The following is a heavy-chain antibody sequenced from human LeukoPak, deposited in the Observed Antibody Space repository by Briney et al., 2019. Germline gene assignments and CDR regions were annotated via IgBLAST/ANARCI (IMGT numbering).Heavy chain of an antibody. CDR2: INPSGGPA. Sequence: ASVKVSCKASGYTFTRYHIHWVRQAPGQGLEWMGVINPSGGPATYAQKFQGRVTLTRDTSTTTVYMEVNSLRSDDTAVYYCAREAIFGVVREYYFDLRGQGTLVTVS. CDR1: GYTFTRYH. J-gene: IGHJ4*02. D-gene: IGHD3-3*01. V-gene: IGHV1-46*01. CDR3: AREAIFGVVREYYFDL.